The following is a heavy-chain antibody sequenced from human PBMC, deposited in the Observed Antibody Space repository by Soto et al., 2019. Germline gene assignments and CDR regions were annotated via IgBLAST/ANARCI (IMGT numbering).Heavy chain of an antibody. CDR3: ASNWNSDAFDI. V-gene: IGHV4-61*01. J-gene: IGHJ3*02. CDR1: GGSVSSGSYY. D-gene: IGHD1-1*01. CDR2: IYYSGST. Sequence: SETLSLTCTVSGGSVSSGSYYWSWIRQPPGKGLEWIGHIYYSGSTNYNPSLKSRVTISVDTSKNQFSLKLSSVTAADTAVYYCASNWNSDAFDIWGQGTMVTVSS.